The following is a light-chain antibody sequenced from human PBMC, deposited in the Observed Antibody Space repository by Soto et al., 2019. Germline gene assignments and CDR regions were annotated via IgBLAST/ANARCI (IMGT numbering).Light chain of an antibody. V-gene: IGLV2-11*01. J-gene: IGLJ1*01. Sequence: QSVLTQPRSVSGSPGQSVTISCTGTSSDVGGYNYVSWYQQHPGGAPKVMIYDVSKRPSGVPDRFSGSKSGNTASLTISGLQAEDEADYYCCSYAGSYTYVLGTATKVTV. CDR2: DVS. CDR3: CSYAGSYTYV. CDR1: SSDVGGYNY.